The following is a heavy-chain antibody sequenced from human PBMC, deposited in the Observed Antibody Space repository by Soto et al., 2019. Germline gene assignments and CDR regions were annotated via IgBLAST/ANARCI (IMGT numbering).Heavy chain of an antibody. D-gene: IGHD2-2*02. V-gene: IGHV6-1*01. CDR3: ARYLGYCSSTSCYTFHYSYGIDV. J-gene: IGHJ6*02. Sequence: HTLSLTGASCGGSVSSNSGSWKWNRQSPSRGLEWLGRTYYRSKWYNDYAVSVKSRITINPDTSKNQFSLQLNSVTPEDTAVYYCARYLGYCSSTSCYTFHYSYGIDVWGQATTVTVSS. CDR1: GGSVSSNSGS. CDR2: TYYRSKWYN.